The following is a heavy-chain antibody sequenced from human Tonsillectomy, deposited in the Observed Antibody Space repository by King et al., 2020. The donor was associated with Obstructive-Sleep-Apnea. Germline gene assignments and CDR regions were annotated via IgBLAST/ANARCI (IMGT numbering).Heavy chain of an antibody. CDR2: IFYSGSP. D-gene: IGHD3-10*01. CDR1: GDSISSGDYY. CDR3: VRGGTYYYGSGSFYNLDYFDY. Sequence: VQLQESGPGLLQPSQTLSLTCTVSGDSISSGDYYWNWIRQHPGEGLEWIGYIFYSGSPYYNPSLQSRVTISVDTSKNQFSLKLRSVTAADTAVYYCVRGGTYYYGSGSFYNLDYFDYWGQGTLVTVSS. V-gene: IGHV4-31*03. J-gene: IGHJ4*02.